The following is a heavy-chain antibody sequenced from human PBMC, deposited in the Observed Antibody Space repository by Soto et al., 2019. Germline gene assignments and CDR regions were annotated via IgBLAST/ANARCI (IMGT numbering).Heavy chain of an antibody. CDR1: GHTFTSFY. Sequence: PVKVSCKASGHTFTSFYMHSVRQAPGQGLEWMGIINPSSGGTSYAQKFQGRVTMTSDTSTTTVYMDLSSLRSEDTAVCYCARDSALAYWGQGTLVTVSS. J-gene: IGHJ4*02. CDR3: ARDSALAY. V-gene: IGHV1-46*01. CDR2: INPSSGGT.